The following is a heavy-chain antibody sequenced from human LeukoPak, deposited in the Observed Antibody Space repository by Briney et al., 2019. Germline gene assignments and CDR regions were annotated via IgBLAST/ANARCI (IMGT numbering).Heavy chain of an antibody. D-gene: IGHD3-3*01. CDR2: ISGSGSST. J-gene: IGHJ5*02. CDR1: GFTLSSYA. V-gene: IGHV3-23*01. CDR3: AKDGDRDFWSGYYPRGWFDP. Sequence: GGSLRLSCAASGFTLSSYAMSWVRQVPGKGLEWVSGISGSGSSTYYADSVKGRFTISRDNSKNTLYLQMNSLRAEDTAVYHCAKDGDRDFWSGYYPRGWFDPWGQGTLVTVSS.